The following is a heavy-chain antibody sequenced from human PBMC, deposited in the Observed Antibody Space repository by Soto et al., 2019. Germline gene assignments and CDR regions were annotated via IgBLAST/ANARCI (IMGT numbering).Heavy chain of an antibody. Sequence: QVQLVESGGGVVQPGRSLRLSCAASGFTFSSYGMHWVRQAPGKGLEWVAVIWYDGSNKYYADSVKGRFTSSRDNSKNTVYLKMNSLRAEDTAVYYCARGIRGYSYGSDYWGQGTLVTVSS. CDR3: ARGIRGYSYGSDY. J-gene: IGHJ4*02. CDR2: IWYDGSNK. V-gene: IGHV3-33*01. D-gene: IGHD5-18*01. CDR1: GFTFSSYG.